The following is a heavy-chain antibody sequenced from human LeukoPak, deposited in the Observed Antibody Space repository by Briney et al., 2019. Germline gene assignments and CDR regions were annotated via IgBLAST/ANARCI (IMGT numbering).Heavy chain of an antibody. CDR1: GGSISSSSYY. CDR3: ARQDYYDSSGYYLYNWFDP. V-gene: IGHV4-39*01. Sequence: SETLSLTCTVSGGSISSSSYYWGWIRQPPGKGLEWIGSIYYSGSTYYNPSLKSRVTISVDTSKNQFSLKLSSVTAADTAVYYCARQDYYDSSGYYLYNWFDPWGQGTLVTVSS. J-gene: IGHJ5*02. D-gene: IGHD3-22*01. CDR2: IYYSGST.